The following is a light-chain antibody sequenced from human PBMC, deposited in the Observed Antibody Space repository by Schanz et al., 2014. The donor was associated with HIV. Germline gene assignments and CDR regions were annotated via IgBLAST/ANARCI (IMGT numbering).Light chain of an antibody. Sequence: QSALTQPASVSGSPGQSITVSCTGTNNDIGSYTYVAWYQQHPGKAPKVVVYGVFDRPSGVSNRFSGSKSGNTASLTISGLQAEDEGDYYCSSYTSTNTLVFGGGTKLTVL. V-gene: IGLV2-14*03. CDR1: NNDIGSYTY. CDR3: SSYTSTNTLV. J-gene: IGLJ3*02. CDR2: GVF.